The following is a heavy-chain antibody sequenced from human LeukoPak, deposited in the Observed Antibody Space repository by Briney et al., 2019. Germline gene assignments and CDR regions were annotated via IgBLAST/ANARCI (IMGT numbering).Heavy chain of an antibody. CDR1: GGSISSYY. CDR2: VYYSGST. D-gene: IGHD5-12*01. J-gene: IGHJ4*02. V-gene: IGHV4-59*08. CDR3: ARHDYSGYDPFDY. Sequence: SETLSLTCTVSGGSISSYYWSWIRQPPGKGLECIGYVYYSGSTNYNPSLKSRVTISVDTSKNQFSLKLSSVTAADTAVYYCARHDYSGYDPFDYWGQGTLVTVSS.